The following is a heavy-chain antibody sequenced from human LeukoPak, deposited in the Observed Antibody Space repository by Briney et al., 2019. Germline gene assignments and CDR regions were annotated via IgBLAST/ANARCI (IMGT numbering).Heavy chain of an antibody. CDR1: GGTFGGYA. Sequence: ASVKVSCKISGGTFGGYAITWVRQAPGHGLEWMGRIIPVIDTANYAQIFQGRVTITADKSTRTAYIELTSLRSEDTAVYYCARGRGATMTFEYWGQGTLVTVSS. D-gene: IGHD5-12*01. CDR2: IIPVIDTA. V-gene: IGHV1-69*04. CDR3: ARGRGATMTFEY. J-gene: IGHJ4*02.